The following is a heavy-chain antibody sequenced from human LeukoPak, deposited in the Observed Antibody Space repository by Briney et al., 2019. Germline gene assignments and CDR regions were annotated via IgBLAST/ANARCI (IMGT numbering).Heavy chain of an antibody. D-gene: IGHD6-19*01. CDR1: GYSISSGYY. V-gene: IGHV4-38-2*02. CDR3: ARGPYSSAVDAFGI. Sequence: SETLSLTCTVSGYSISSGYYWGWIRQPPGKGLEWIGSIYHSGSTYYNPSLKSRVTISVDTSKNQFSLKLSSVTAADTAVYYCARGPYSSAVDAFGIWGQGTMVTVSS. CDR2: IYHSGST. J-gene: IGHJ3*02.